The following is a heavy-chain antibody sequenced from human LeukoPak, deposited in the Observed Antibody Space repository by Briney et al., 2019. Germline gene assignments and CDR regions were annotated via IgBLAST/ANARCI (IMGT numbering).Heavy chain of an antibody. CDR2: INPNGGVT. J-gene: IGHJ5*02. V-gene: IGHV1-2*02. Sequence: ASVKVSCKASGYTFTGYYMHWVRQAPGQGLEWMGWINPNGGVTRCSQKFQGRVTMTSDTSTSTTHMELSGLTFNDTALYFCARDVPSYFDFWSGLTGFDPWGQGTLVTVSS. D-gene: IGHD3-3*01. CDR1: GYTFTGYY. CDR3: ARDVPSYFDFWSGLTGFDP.